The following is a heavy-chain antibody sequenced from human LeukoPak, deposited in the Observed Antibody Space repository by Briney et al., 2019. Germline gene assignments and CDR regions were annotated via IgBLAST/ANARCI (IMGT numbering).Heavy chain of an antibody. Sequence: GASVKVSCKASGYTFTNYAMHWVRQAPGQRLQWMGWINSGNGNTKYSQKFQGRVTITRDTSASTAYMELSSLRSEDTAVYYCARVSGYGDYGGQIFDYWGQGTLVTVSS. CDR2: INSGNGNT. V-gene: IGHV1-3*01. J-gene: IGHJ4*02. CDR1: GYTFTNYA. CDR3: ARVSGYGDYGGQIFDY. D-gene: IGHD4-17*01.